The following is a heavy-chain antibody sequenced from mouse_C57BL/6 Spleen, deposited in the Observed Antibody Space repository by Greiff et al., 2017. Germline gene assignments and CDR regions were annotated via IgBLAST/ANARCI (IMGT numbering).Heavy chain of an antibody. Sequence: DVKLVESGGGLVKPGGSLKLSCAASGFTFSSYTMSWVRQTPEKRLEWVATISGGGGNTYYPDSVKGRFPISRDNAKNTLYLQMGSLRSEGTALYYCARPDCYGSSYVFAYWGQGTLVTVSA. J-gene: IGHJ3*01. CDR2: ISGGGGNT. V-gene: IGHV5-9*01. D-gene: IGHD1-1*01. CDR3: ARPDCYGSSYVFAY. CDR1: GFTFSSYT.